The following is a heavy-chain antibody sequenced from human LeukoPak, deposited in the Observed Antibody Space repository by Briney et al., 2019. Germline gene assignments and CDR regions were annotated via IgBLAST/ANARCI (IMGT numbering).Heavy chain of an antibody. J-gene: IGHJ4*02. D-gene: IGHD6-19*01. CDR3: ARASSGWYGLFDY. CDR1: GGSTSSYY. CDR2: IYYSGNT. Sequence: PSETLFLTCTVSGGSTSSYYWSWIRQPPGKGLEWIGYIYYSGNTNYNPSLKSRVTISVDTSKNQFSLKLSSVTAADTAVFYCARASSGWYGLFDYWGQGALVTVSS. V-gene: IGHV4-59*01.